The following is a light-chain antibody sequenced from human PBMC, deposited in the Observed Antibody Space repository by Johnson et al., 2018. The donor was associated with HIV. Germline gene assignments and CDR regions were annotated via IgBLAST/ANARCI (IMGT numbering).Light chain of an antibody. CDR3: GTWDSSLSAYV. J-gene: IGLJ1*01. V-gene: IGLV1-51*01. CDR2: DSY. Sequence: QSALTQPPSVSAAPGQKVTISCSGSSSNIGNNYVSWYQHLPGTAPKLLIYDSYKRPSGIPDRFSGSKSGTSATLGITGLQTGDEADYYCGTWDSSLSAYVFGTGTKVTVL. CDR1: SSNIGNNY.